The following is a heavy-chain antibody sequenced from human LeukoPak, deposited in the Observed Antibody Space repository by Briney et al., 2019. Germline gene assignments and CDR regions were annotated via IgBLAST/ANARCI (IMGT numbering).Heavy chain of an antibody. D-gene: IGHD3-22*01. J-gene: IGHJ4*02. CDR3: ARDPPYSDSSGYYYDY. CDR1: GFTFSTYS. V-gene: IGHV3-21*01. CDR2: ISGSSIYI. Sequence: GGSLRLSCAASGFTFSTYSMNWVRQAPGKGLEWVSSISGSSIYIYYADSVKGRFTISRDKAKNSLYLQMNSLRAEDTAVYYCARDPPYSDSSGYYYDYWGQGTLVTVSS.